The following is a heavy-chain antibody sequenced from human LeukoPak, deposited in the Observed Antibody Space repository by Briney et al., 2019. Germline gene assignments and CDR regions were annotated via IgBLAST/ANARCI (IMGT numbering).Heavy chain of an antibody. V-gene: IGHV4-30-2*01. Sequence: SETLSLTCTVSGGSISSGDYSWSWIRQPPGKGLEWIGYIYHSGSTYYNPSLKSRVTISVDRSKNQFSLKLSSVTAADTAVYYCASHYYYDSNFDYWGQGTLVTVSS. D-gene: IGHD3-22*01. J-gene: IGHJ4*02. CDR1: GGSISSGDYS. CDR2: IYHSGST. CDR3: ASHYYYDSNFDY.